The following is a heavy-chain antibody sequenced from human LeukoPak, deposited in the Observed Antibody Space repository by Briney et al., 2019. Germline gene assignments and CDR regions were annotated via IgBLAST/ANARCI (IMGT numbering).Heavy chain of an antibody. CDR3: ARVLGIVVVPAADNDAFDI. CDR2: IIPIFGTA. J-gene: IGHJ3*02. CDR1: GGTFSSCA. D-gene: IGHD2-2*01. V-gene: IGHV1-69*01. Sequence: ASVKVSCKASGGTFSSCAISWVRQAPGQGLEWMGGIIPIFGTANYAQKFQGRVTITADESTSTAYMELSSLRSEDTAVYYCARVLGIVVVPAADNDAFDIWGQGTMVTVSS.